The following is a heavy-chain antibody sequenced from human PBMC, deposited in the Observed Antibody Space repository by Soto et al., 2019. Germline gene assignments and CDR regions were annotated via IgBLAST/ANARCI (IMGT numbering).Heavy chain of an antibody. J-gene: IGHJ4*02. CDR1: GFTFSSYG. V-gene: IGHV3-30*03. CDR2: ISYDGSNK. D-gene: IGHD3-10*01. Sequence: GGSLRLSCAASGFTFSSYGMHWVRQAPGKGLEWVAVISYDGSNKYYADSVKGRFTISRDNSKNTLYLQMNSLRAEDTAVYYCAPWFGAFDYWGQGTMVTVSS. CDR3: APWFGAFDY.